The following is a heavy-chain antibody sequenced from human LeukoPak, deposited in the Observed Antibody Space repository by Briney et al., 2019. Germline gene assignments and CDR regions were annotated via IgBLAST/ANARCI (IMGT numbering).Heavy chain of an antibody. J-gene: IGHJ4*02. CDR3: ARSYSGYLDY. CDR1: GFTFSSYD. Sequence: PGGSLRLSCAASGFTFSSYDMHWVRQATGRGLEWVSAIGTGGDTYYPGSVKGRFTISRENAKNSLYLQMNTLRAGDTAVYYCARSYSGYLDYWGQGTLVTVSS. V-gene: IGHV3-13*01. D-gene: IGHD5-12*01. CDR2: IGTGGDT.